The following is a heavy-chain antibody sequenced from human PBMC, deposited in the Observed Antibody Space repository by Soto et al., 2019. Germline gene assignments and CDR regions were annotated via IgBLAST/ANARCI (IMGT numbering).Heavy chain of an antibody. CDR1: GFTFSSYW. Sequence: GGSLRLSCAASGFTFSSYWMSWVRQTPGKGLEWVANIKQDGSEKYYVDSVKGRFTISRDNAKNSLYLQMNSLRAEDTAVYFCATYDSSGLAFDYWGQGTLVTVSS. D-gene: IGHD3-22*01. CDR3: ATYDSSGLAFDY. V-gene: IGHV3-7*01. J-gene: IGHJ4*02. CDR2: IKQDGSEK.